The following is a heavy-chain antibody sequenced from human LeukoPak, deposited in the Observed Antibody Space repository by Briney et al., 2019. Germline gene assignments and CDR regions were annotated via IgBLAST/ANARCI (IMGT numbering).Heavy chain of an antibody. Sequence: GESLKISCKGSGYSFTSYWIGWVRQMPGKGLEWMGIIYPGGSDTRYSPSFQGQVTISADKSISTAYLQWSSLKASDTAMYYCARHIMVRGYDYYYYMDVWGKGTTVTVSS. J-gene: IGHJ6*03. CDR1: GYSFTSYW. V-gene: IGHV5-51*01. D-gene: IGHD3-10*01. CDR3: ARHIMVRGYDYYYYMDV. CDR2: IYPGGSDT.